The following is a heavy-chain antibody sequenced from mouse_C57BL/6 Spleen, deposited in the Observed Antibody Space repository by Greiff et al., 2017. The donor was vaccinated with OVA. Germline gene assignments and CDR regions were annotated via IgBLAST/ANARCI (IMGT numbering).Heavy chain of an antibody. CDR1: GFSLTSYA. J-gene: IGHJ3*01. CDR2: IWTGGGT. D-gene: IGHD1-1*01. Sequence: VKLVESGPGLVAPSPSLSITCTVSGFSLTSYAISWVRQPPGKGLEWLGVIWTGGGTNYNSALNSRLSISKNNAKSQVFLKMNSLHTDDTARYYCARNEIDYGSSWGFAYWGQGTLVTVSA. CDR3: ARNEIDYGSSWGFAY. V-gene: IGHV2-9-1*01.